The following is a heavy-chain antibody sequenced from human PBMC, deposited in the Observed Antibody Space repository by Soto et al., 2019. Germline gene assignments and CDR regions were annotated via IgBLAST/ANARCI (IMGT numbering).Heavy chain of an antibody. CDR3: AKDRGDGANWFDP. CDR2: ISGSGGST. D-gene: IGHD3-10*01. CDR1: GFTFSSYA. Sequence: GESLKISCAASGFTFSSYAMSWVRQAPGKGLEWVSAISGSGGSTYYADSVKGRFTISRDNSKNTLYLQMNSLRAEDTAVYYCAKDRGDGANWFDPWGQGTLVTVSS. V-gene: IGHV3-23*01. J-gene: IGHJ5*02.